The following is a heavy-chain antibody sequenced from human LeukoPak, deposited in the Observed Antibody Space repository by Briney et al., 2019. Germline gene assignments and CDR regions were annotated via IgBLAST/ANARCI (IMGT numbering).Heavy chain of an antibody. J-gene: IGHJ4*02. V-gene: IGHV4-39*01. D-gene: IGHD6-6*01. CDR2: IYYSGRT. CDR1: GGSISSSVNY. CDR3: TRTKLIAAPPDY. Sequence: SETLSLTCTVSGGSISSSVNYWGWVRQPPGKGLEWIGNIYYSGRTYYNPSLKSRVTISVDTSQNQFSVKLSSVTAADTAVYYCTRTKLIAAPPDYWGQGTLVTVSS.